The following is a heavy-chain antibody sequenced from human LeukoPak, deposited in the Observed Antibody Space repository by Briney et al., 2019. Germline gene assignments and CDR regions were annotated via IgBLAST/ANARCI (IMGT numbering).Heavy chain of an antibody. CDR3: ARDRTGALFFDY. D-gene: IGHD2-8*02. J-gene: IGHJ4*02. CDR1: GYTFTDYF. CDR2: INPNSGGT. V-gene: IGHV1-2*06. Sequence: GASVKVSCTASGYTFTDYFMHWVRQAPGQGLEWMGRINPNSGGTNYAQKFQGRVTMTRDTSISTAYMELSGLRSDDTAVYYCARDRTGALFFDYWGQGTLVTVSS.